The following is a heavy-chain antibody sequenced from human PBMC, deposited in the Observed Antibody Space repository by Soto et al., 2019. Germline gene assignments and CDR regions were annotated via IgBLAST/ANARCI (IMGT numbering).Heavy chain of an antibody. CDR2: IYYSGST. CDR1: GGSISSGGYY. V-gene: IGHV4-31*03. CDR3: ARDLLDAFYS. J-gene: IGHJ3*02. Sequence: PSETLSLTCPVSGGSISSGGYYLSWIRQHPGKGLEWIGYIYYSGSTYYNPSLKSRVTISVDTSKNQFSLKLISVTAADTAVYYCARDLLDAFYSWGQGTMVTVSS.